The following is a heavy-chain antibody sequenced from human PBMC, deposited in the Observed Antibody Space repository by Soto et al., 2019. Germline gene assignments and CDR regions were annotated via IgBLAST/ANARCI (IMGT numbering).Heavy chain of an antibody. J-gene: IGHJ4*02. CDR1: GGSVSGYY. Sequence: QVQLQQWGAGLLKPSDTLSLTCAGYGGSVSGYYWSWIRQRPGKGLEWIWAINHRGSTNYNPSLKSRVTISVDTSKNTFSLKLCSVTAADTAVYYCPRGSYGDYRPFVYWGQGTLVTFSS. D-gene: IGHD4-17*01. CDR3: PRGSYGDYRPFVY. CDR2: INHRGST. V-gene: IGHV4-34*01.